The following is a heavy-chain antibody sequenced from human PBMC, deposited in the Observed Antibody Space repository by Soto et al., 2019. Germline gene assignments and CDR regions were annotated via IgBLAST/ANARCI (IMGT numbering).Heavy chain of an antibody. CDR3: AREGFSGYEALDY. V-gene: IGHV4-59*01. J-gene: IGHJ4*02. CDR1: GGPIRSYY. D-gene: IGHD5-12*01. CDR2: IAYTGII. Sequence: QVQLQESGPRLLKPSETLSLTCSVSGGPIRSYYLSWVRQAPGKGLEWIAYIAYTGIIGYNPSLRGRVTISGDTSQNLFSLKMTSVTAADAAVYYCAREGFSGYEALDYWGQGILVTVS.